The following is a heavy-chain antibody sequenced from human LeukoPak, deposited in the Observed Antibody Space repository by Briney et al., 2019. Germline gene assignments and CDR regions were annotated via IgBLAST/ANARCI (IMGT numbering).Heavy chain of an antibody. CDR1: GDSISSYF. CDR3: ARGVRFDP. V-gene: IGHV4-59*01. CDR2: VCYNGTT. Sequence: PSETLSLTCSVSGDSISSYFWAWIRQPPGKGLEWIGYVCYNGTTNYNPSLRNRVAISIDTSKNQFSLKLNSATAADTAVYYCARGVRFDPWGQGTLVTVSS. J-gene: IGHJ5*02.